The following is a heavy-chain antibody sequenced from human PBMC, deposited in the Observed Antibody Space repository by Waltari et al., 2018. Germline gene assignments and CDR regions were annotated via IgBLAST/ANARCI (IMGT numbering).Heavy chain of an antibody. CDR3: ARVTTVRLFDY. CDR1: DSSIFTDYF. D-gene: IGHD4-4*01. V-gene: IGHV4-38-2*02. CDR2: IYHTGTV. J-gene: IGHJ4*02. Sequence: QVQLQESGPGLVKPSETLLLTCSISDSSIFTDYFWGWIRQPPGKGLEWIGSIYHTGTVYYNPSLRSRVAISVDTSRNQFSLRLTSVTAADTAVYYCARVTTVRLFDYWGQGMLVTVSS.